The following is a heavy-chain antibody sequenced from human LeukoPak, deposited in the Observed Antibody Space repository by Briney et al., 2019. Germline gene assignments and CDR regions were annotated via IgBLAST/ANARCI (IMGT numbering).Heavy chain of an antibody. J-gene: IGHJ6*03. V-gene: IGHV3-23*01. CDR3: ARRSPYYYMDV. CDR1: GFISGDYA. Sequence: GGSLRLSCAASGFISGDYATNWVRQAPGKGLEWVAGITGAVGITYYADSVKSRFTISRQKSKNTLSLQMNSLRAEDTALYYCARRSPYYYMDVWGKGTTVTVSS. CDR2: ITGAVGIT. D-gene: IGHD3-16*01.